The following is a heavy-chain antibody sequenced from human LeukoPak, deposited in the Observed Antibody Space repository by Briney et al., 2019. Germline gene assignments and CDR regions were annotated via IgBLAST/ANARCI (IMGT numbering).Heavy chain of an antibody. Sequence: SVKVSYKASGGTFSSYAISWVRQAPGQGLEWMGRIIPIFGTANYAQKFQGRVTITTDESTSTAYMELSSLRSEDTAVYYCARSSRGWNDVDYWGQGTLVTVSS. V-gene: IGHV1-69*05. CDR2: IIPIFGTA. CDR3: ARSSRGWNDVDY. J-gene: IGHJ4*02. D-gene: IGHD1-1*01. CDR1: GGTFSSYA.